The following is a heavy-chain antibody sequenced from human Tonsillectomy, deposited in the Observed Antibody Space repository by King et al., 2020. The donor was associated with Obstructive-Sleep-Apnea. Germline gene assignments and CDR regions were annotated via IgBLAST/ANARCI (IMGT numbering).Heavy chain of an antibody. D-gene: IGHD2-15*01. J-gene: IGHJ4*02. Sequence: VQLQESGPGLVKPSETLSLPCTVSGGSISSYYWSWVRQPPGKGLEWIGYIYFSGNTNYNPSLKSRVTISVETSKNQFSLKLSSVTAADTAVYYCARGEVVAALDYWGQGTLVTVSS. CDR3: ARGEVVAALDY. CDR2: IYFSGNT. CDR1: GGSISSYY. V-gene: IGHV4-59*01.